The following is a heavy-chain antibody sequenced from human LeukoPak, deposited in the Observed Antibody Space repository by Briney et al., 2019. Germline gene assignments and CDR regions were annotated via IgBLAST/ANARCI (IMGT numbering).Heavy chain of an antibody. D-gene: IGHD4-17*01. V-gene: IGHV3-23*01. CDR3: AKATGYYGDYNNYFDY. J-gene: IGHJ4*02. Sequence: PGGSLRLSCAASGFTFSSYSMNWVRQAPGKGLEWVSTISDSGGSTYYADSVKGRFTISRDNSKNTLYLQISSLRADDTAVYYCAKATGYYGDYNNYFDYWGQGTLVTVSS. CDR2: ISDSGGST. CDR1: GFTFSSYS.